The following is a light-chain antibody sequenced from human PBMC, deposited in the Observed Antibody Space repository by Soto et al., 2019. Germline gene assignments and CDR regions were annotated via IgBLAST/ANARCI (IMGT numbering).Light chain of an antibody. J-gene: IGKJ4*01. CDR3: QKYNIAPLT. CDR1: QGSSNY. Sequence: DIQMTHSQSSLSASVGDRVTITCRASQGSSNYLAGYQQKPGKVPNLLIYAVSTLQSGVPSWFSGSGSGTDFTLTTSSLQPEDVATYDCQKYNIAPLTFGGGTKVEIK. V-gene: IGKV1-27*01. CDR2: AVS.